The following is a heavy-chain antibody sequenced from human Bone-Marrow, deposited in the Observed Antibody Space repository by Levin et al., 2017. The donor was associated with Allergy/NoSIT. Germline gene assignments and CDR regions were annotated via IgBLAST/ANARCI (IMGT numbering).Heavy chain of an antibody. V-gene: IGHV4-30-4*01. CDR2: IYNSGTT. CDR1: GDSISTSDFS. J-gene: IGHJ4*02. CDR3: ARSREASFSFWTGYSFGY. D-gene: IGHD3/OR15-3a*01. Sequence: SETLSLTCTVSGDSISTSDFSWNWVRQSPGRGLEWIGYIYNSGTTFYNPSLEGRITISIDTSKNQFSLKLTSVTDADTAIYYCARSREASFSFWTGYSFGYWGQGALVTVSS.